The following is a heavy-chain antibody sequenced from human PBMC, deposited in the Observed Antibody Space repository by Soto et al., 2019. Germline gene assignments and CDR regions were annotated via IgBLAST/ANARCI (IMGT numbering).Heavy chain of an antibody. CDR2: ISGSGGST. CDR1: GFTFSSYA. V-gene: IGHV3-23*01. D-gene: IGHD2-15*01. Sequence: EVQLLESGGGLVQPGGSLRLSCAASGFTFSSYAMSWVRQAPGKGLEWVSAISGSGGSTYYADSVKGRLTISRDNSKNTLYLQMTSLRAEDTAVYYCAKDLVPGSRGGSCYFDYWGQGTLVTVSS. J-gene: IGHJ4*02. CDR3: AKDLVPGSRGGSCYFDY.